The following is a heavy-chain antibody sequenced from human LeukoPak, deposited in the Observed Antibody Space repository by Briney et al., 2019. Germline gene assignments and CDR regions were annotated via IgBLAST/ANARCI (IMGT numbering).Heavy chain of an antibody. CDR1: GVSISSGSYY. Sequence: PSETLSLTCSVSGVSISSGSYYWGWIRQPPGKGLEWIGSIYYSGSTYYNPSLKSRVTISVDTSKNQFSLKLSSVTAADTAVYYCARSGSMGNPLFYYYYYMDVWGKGTTVTVSS. CDR3: ARSGSMGNPLFYYYYYMDV. D-gene: IGHD2-15*01. J-gene: IGHJ6*03. CDR2: IYYSGST. V-gene: IGHV4-39*07.